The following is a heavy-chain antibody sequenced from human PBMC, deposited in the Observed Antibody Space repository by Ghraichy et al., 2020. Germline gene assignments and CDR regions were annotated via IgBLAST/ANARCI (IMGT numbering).Heavy chain of an antibody. V-gene: IGHV6-1*01. CDR2: TYYRSQWYN. CDR1: GDSVSSNSAT. Sequence: SQTLSLTCAISGDSVSSNSATWNWVRQSPSRGLEWLGRTYYRSQWYNDYAVSVKSRISFNPDTSKNQVSLQLNSVTPEDTAVYYCARGHTNLGAFDIWGQGTMVTVSS. CDR3: ARGHTNLGAFDI. D-gene: IGHD1-7*01. J-gene: IGHJ3*02.